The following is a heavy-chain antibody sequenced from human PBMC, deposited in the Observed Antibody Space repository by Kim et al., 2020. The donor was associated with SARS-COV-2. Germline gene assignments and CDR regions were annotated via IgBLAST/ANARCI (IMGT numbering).Heavy chain of an antibody. J-gene: IGHJ4*02. CDR3: SGTFAAPDY. D-gene: IGHD1-1*01. CDR2: GTT. Sequence: GTTDYAAPVKGRFTISRDDSKNTLYLQMNSLKTEDTAVYYCSGTFAAPDYWGQGTLVTVSS. V-gene: IGHV3-15*01.